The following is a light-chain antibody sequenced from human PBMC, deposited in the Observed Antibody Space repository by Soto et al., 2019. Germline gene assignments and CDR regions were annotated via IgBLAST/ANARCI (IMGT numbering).Light chain of an antibody. V-gene: IGLV2-14*01. CDR2: DVS. Sequence: QSALTQPASVSGSPGQSITISCTGTSVEVGGFNYVSWYQQHPGKAPKLMISDVSNRPSGVSNRFSGSKSGNTASLTISGLQAEDEADYYCSSYTSSNTLVVFGGGTKVTVL. CDR1: SVEVGGFNY. CDR3: SSYTSSNTLVV. J-gene: IGLJ2*01.